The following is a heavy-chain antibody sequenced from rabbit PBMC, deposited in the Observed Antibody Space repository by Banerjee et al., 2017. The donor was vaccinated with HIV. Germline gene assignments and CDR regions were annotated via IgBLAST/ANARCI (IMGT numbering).Heavy chain of an antibody. V-gene: IGHV1S45*01. CDR3: ARRGHYDSSGDVDL. CDR1: GFSFSSGYF. D-gene: IGHD6-1*01. Sequence: QEQLVESGGDLVKPGASLTLTCTASGFSFSSGYFMCWVRQAPGKGLEWIACIDTGDGGTYYASWVSGRFTISKTSSTAVTLQMTSLTAADTATYFCARRGHYDSSGDVDLWGPGTLVTVS. J-gene: IGHJ4*01. CDR2: IDTGDGGT.